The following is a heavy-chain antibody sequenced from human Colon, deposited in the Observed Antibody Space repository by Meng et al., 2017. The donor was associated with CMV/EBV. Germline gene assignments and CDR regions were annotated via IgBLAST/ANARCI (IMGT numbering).Heavy chain of an antibody. V-gene: IGHV3-23*03. CDR1: GFTFSNYG. D-gene: IGHD1-14*01. CDR3: ASHTHYAGNPPGTHNC. CDR2: LYSDG. J-gene: IGHJ4*02. Sequence: GGSLRLSCAASGFTFSNYGMSWVRQAPGKGLEWVSVLYSDGSTLGAYTHYADSVKGRFTISRDNSKNTLYLQMNSLRAEDTAVYYCASHTHYAGNPPGTHNCWGQGTLVTVSS.